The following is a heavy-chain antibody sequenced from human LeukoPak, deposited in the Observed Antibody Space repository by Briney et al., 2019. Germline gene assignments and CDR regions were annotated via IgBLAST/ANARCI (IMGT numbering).Heavy chain of an antibody. CDR1: GFTVSGNY. CDR3: ARDFGHWELNGGYYFDY. D-gene: IGHD1-26*01. J-gene: IGHJ4*02. V-gene: IGHV3-11*04. CDR2: ISNSGSTI. Sequence: GGSLRLSCAASGFTVSGNYMSWVRQAPGKGPEWVSYISNSGSTIYYADSVKGRFTISRDNAKNSLYLQMNSLRAEDTAVYYCARDFGHWELNGGYYFDYWGQGTLVTVSS.